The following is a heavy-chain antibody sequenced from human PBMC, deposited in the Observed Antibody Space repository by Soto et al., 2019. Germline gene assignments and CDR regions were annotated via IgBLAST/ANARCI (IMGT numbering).Heavy chain of an antibody. D-gene: IGHD4-17*01. CDR3: ARTSQPYGDPPYYGMDV. CDR2: IDWDDDK. Sequence: ASGPTLVNPTQTLTLTCTFSGFSLSTSGMCVSWIRQPPGKALEWLALIDWDDDKYYSTSLKTRLTISKDTSKNQVVLTMTNMDPVDTATYYCARTSQPYGDPPYYGMDVWGQGTTVTVSS. J-gene: IGHJ6*02. CDR1: GFSLSTSGMC. V-gene: IGHV2-70*01.